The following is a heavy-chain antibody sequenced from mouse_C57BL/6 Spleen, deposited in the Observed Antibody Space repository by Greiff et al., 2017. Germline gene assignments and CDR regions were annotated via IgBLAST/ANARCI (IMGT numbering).Heavy chain of an antibody. Sequence: QVQLQQPGAELVKPGASVKMSCKASGYTFTSYWITWVKQRPGQGLEWIGDIYPGSGSTNYNEKFKSKATLTVDTSSSTAYMQLSSLTSEDSAVYYCARTPYYGSSYEAWFADWGQGTLVTVAA. CDR3: ARTPYYGSSYEAWFAD. J-gene: IGHJ3*01. V-gene: IGHV1-55*01. CDR1: GYTFTSYW. D-gene: IGHD1-1*01. CDR2: IYPGSGST.